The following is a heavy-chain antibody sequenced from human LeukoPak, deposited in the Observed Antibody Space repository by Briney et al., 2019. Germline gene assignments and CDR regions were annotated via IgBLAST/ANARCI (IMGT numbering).Heavy chain of an antibody. CDR2: IYSGGNT. CDR3: ARGVTIFGVVTRGFDY. CDR1: GFTFSSYA. J-gene: IGHJ4*02. Sequence: GGSLRLSCAASGFTFSSYAMSWVRQAPGKGLEWVSLIYSGGNTYYADSVKGRFTISRDNFKNTLYLQMNSLRAEDTAVYYCARGVTIFGVVTRGFDYWGQGTLVTVSS. V-gene: IGHV3-23*03. D-gene: IGHD3-3*01.